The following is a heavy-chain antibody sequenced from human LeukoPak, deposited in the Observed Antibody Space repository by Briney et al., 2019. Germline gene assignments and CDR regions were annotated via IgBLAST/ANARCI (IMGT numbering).Heavy chain of an antibody. D-gene: IGHD5-18*01. CDR1: GFTFSNAW. V-gene: IGHV3-15*01. J-gene: IGHJ2*01. CDR3: TTIQRRFWYFDL. CDR2: IKSKTDGGTT. Sequence: GGSLRLSCAASGFTFSNAWMSWVRQAPGKGLEWVGRIKSKTDGGTTDYAAPVKGRFTISRDDSKNTLYLQMNSLKTEDTAVYYCTTIQRRFWYFDLWGRGTLVTVSS.